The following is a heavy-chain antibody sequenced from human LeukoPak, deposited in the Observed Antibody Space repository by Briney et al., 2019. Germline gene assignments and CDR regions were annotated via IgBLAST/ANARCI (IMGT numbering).Heavy chain of an antibody. CDR1: GGSISSSSYY. Sequence: SETLSLTCTVSGGSISSSSYYWGWIRSPPGKGLEWIGSIYYSGSTYYNPSLKSRVTISVDTSKNQFSLKLSSVTAADTAVYYCATYRQVLLPFESWGQGTLVTVSS. J-gene: IGHJ4*02. CDR2: IYYSGST. D-gene: IGHD2-8*02. V-gene: IGHV4-39*07. CDR3: ATYRQVLLPFES.